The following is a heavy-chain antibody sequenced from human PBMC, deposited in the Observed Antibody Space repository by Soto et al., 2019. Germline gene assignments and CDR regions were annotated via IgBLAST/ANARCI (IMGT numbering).Heavy chain of an antibody. CDR1: GFPFREYS. V-gene: IGHV3-33*05. D-gene: IGHD1-1*01. J-gene: IGHJ4*02. CDR2: ISYDGSD. CDR3: ARRWNYYLDF. Sequence: QMQLVESGGGVVQPRRSLRLSCVASGFPFREYSMHWVRQAPGKGLEWVALISYDGSDYADSVKGRFTISRDDSRDTLFLHMDNLRPDDTGVYYCARRWNYYLDFWGQGTLVAVSS.